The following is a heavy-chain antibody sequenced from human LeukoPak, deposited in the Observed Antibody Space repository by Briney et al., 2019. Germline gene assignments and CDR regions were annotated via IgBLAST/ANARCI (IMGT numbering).Heavy chain of an antibody. Sequence: GGSLRLSCAASGFILSTPGMDWVRQAPGKGPGRVAGMWYDGSREDYADSVKGRFTISRDMSKNTLNLQMNSLRVEDTAMFYCARDLSFGSLDFRGQGTLVTVSS. V-gene: IGHV3-33*01. CDR2: MWYDGSRE. CDR3: ARDLSFGSLDF. CDR1: GFILSTPG. D-gene: IGHD1-26*01. J-gene: IGHJ4*02.